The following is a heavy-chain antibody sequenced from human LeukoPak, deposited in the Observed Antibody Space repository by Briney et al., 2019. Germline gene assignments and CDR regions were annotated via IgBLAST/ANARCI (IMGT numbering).Heavy chain of an antibody. V-gene: IGHV3-7*03. J-gene: IGHJ4*02. CDR2: INEDGNTK. CDR3: ARDYWRSLEY. CDR1: GFTFRNYW. D-gene: IGHD3-16*01. Sequence: PGGSLRLSCAASGFTFRNYWMSWVRQAPRKGLEWVAIINEDGNTKYYVDSLKGRFTISRDNAKNSLCLQMSSLRAEDTAVYYCARDYWRSLEYWGQGTLVTVSS.